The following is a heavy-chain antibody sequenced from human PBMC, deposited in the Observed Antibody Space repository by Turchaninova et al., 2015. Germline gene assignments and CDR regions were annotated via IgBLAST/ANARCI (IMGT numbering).Heavy chain of an antibody. Sequence: EVQLVESGGGFVQPGGSLRLPCAASGFTFSSYWMHWFRQAPGKGLVWFSRINSEWTSTTYADSVKGRFTISRDNAKNTLYLQMNTLRAEDTAVYYCAKGGATVIDYWGQGTLVTVSS. CDR3: AKGGATVIDY. J-gene: IGHJ4*02. D-gene: IGHD1-26*01. CDR1: GFTFSSYW. CDR2: INSEWTST. V-gene: IGHV3-74*01.